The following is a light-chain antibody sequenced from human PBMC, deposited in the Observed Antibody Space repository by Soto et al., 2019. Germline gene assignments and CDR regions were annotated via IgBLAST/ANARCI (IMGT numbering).Light chain of an antibody. CDR3: QQRSNWPLT. J-gene: IGKJ4*01. CDR2: GAS. Sequence: IVLTQSPGTLSLSPGETATLSCRASQSVSSNLAWYQQKPGQAPRLLIYGASTRATGIPARFSGSGSGTDFTLTISSLEPEDFAVYYCQQRSNWPLTFGGGTKVDI. V-gene: IGKV3-11*01. CDR1: QSVSSN.